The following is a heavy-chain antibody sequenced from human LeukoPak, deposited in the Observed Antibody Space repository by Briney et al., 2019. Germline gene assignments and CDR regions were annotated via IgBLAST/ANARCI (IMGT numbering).Heavy chain of an antibody. J-gene: IGHJ4*02. D-gene: IGHD2-15*01. CDR2: ISYSGTT. V-gene: IGHV4-59*11. CDR3: ARDRAYCSGGSCYPKGGNHFDC. CDR1: AGSITTHY. Sequence: SETLSLTCTVSAGSITTHYWSWIRQSPGKGLEWIGYISYSGTTNYNPSLKSRVTISVDTSKNQFSLNLSSVTAADTAVYYCARDRAYCSGGSCYPKGGNHFDCWGQGTLVTVSS.